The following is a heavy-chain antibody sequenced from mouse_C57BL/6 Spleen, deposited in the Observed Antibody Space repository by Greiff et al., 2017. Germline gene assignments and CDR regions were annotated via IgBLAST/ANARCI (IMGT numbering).Heavy chain of an antibody. CDR1: GFTFSSYG. CDR2: ISSGGSYT. V-gene: IGHV5-6*01. Sequence: EVQVVESGGDLVKPGGSLKLSCAASGFTFSSYGMSWVRQTPDKRLEWVATISSGGSYTYYPDSVKGRFTISRDNAKNTLYLQMSSLKSEDTAMYYCARQYSNSLYYFDYWGQGTTLTVSS. CDR3: ARQYSNSLYYFDY. D-gene: IGHD2-5*01. J-gene: IGHJ2*01.